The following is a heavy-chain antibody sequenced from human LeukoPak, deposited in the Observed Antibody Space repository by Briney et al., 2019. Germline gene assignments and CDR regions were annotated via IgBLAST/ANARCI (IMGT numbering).Heavy chain of an antibody. CDR3: ARDYGGNSGFFYYYYGMDV. J-gene: IGHJ6*02. CDR2: IYYSGST. CDR1: GGSISSYY. Sequence: KPSETLSLTCTVSGGSISSYYWSWFRQPPGKGLEWIGYIYYSGSTNYNPSLKSRVTISVDTSKNQFSLKLSSVTAADTAVYYCARDYGGNSGFFYYYYGMDVWGQGTTVTVSS. D-gene: IGHD4-23*01. V-gene: IGHV4-59*01.